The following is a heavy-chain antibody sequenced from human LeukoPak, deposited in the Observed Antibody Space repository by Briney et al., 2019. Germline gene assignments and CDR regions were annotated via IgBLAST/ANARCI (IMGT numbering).Heavy chain of an antibody. CDR2: IHSGGNI. D-gene: IGHD1-1*01. Sequence: PGGSLRLSCAASGLSISDNYMSWVRQAPGKGLEWVSIIHSGGNIYYADSVKGRFTISRDNSKNTLYLQMNSLRAEDTAVYYGARDRGYATDVWGQGTTVTVSS. CDR1: GLSISDNY. V-gene: IGHV3-53*01. J-gene: IGHJ6*02. CDR3: ARDRGYATDV.